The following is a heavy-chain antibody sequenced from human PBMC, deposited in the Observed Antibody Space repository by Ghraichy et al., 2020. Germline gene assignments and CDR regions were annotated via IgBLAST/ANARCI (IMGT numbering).Heavy chain of an antibody. CDR1: GGSMSPYY. V-gene: IGHV4-59*08. D-gene: IGHD4-23*01. J-gene: IGHJ6*02. CDR3: ARHIDHGGNSLYYGMDV. Sequence: SETLSLTCIVSGGSMSPYYWSWIRQPPGKGLEWIGYIFHSGSANYNPSLRSRVTISVDTSQNQFSLTVNSVTAADTAVYYCARHIDHGGNSLYYGMDVWCQGTTVIVAS. CDR2: IFHSGSA.